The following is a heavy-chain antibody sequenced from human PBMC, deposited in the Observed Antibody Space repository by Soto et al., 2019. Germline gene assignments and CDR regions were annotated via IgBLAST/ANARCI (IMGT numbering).Heavy chain of an antibody. CDR1: GFTFSNYA. J-gene: IGHJ4*02. D-gene: IGHD3-22*01. CDR3: AKGQGYYYDASGYTFDY. Sequence: GGSLRLSCAASGFTFSNYAMSWFRQAPGKGLEWVSAISGSAINTYYADSVRGRFTISRDNSKNTLYLQMNHLRAEDTAVYSRAKGQGYYYDASGYTFDYWGQGTLVTVSS. CDR2: ISGSAINT. V-gene: IGHV3-23*01.